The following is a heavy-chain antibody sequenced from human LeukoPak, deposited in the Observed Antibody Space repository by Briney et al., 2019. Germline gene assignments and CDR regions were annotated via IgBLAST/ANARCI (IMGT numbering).Heavy chain of an antibody. CDR2: ISGSGAST. D-gene: IGHD1-26*01. V-gene: IGHV3-23*01. J-gene: IGHJ4*02. CDR3: AKDVGKWESLHFFDY. CDR1: GFTLCTSA. Sequence: PGGSLRLSCAVSGFTLCTSAVSGLRHAPGEALECISGISGSGASTYYADSVKGRFTISRDDSRNTLYLQMNSLRGDDTAVYYCAKDVGKWESLHFFDYWGQGTLVTVSS.